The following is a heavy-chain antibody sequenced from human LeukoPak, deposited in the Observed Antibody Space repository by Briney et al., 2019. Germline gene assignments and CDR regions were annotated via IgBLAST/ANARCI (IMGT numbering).Heavy chain of an antibody. Sequence: RGESLKISCKCSGYSFTSYWIGWVRQMPGKGLEWMGIIHHADSDTRYSPSFQGQVTISADKSITTAYLQWSSLKASDTAMYYCARGTSGWRFDSWGQGTLVSVSS. CDR3: ARGTSGWRFDS. J-gene: IGHJ4*02. CDR1: GYSFTSYW. CDR2: IHHADSDT. V-gene: IGHV5-51*01. D-gene: IGHD6-19*01.